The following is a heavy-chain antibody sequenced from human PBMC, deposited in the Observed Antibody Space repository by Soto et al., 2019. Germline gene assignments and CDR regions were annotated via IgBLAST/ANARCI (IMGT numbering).Heavy chain of an antibody. J-gene: IGHJ4*02. Sequence: QPLSLTCAVSGGSISRGGYSWSWIRQPPGKGLEWIGYIYHSGSTYYNPSLKSRVTISVDRSKNQFSLKLSSVTAADTAVYYCARVNSSGYSFDYWGQGTLVTVSS. CDR3: ARVNSSGYSFDY. CDR1: GGSISRGGYS. V-gene: IGHV4-30-2*01. D-gene: IGHD3-22*01. CDR2: IYHSGST.